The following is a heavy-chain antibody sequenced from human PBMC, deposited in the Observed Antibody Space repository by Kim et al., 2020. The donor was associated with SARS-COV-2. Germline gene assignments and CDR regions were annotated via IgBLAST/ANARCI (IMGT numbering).Heavy chain of an antibody. J-gene: IGHJ4*02. D-gene: IGHD6-13*01. V-gene: IGHV4-59*01. CDR3: ARDGGSSWSFDY. Sequence: NYNPSLRKRVTQSVDPAKDQFSLKLSSVTAADTAVYYCARDGGSSWSFDYWGQGTLVTVSS.